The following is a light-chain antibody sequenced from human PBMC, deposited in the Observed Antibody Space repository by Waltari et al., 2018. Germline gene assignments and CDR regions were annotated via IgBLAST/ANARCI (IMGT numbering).Light chain of an antibody. CDR1: SSDVGGYDY. CDR2: DVS. J-gene: IGLJ2*01. V-gene: IGLV2-14*03. CDR3: NSYTSSSTLV. Sequence: QSALTQPASVSGSPGHSITISCTGTSSDVGGYDYVSWYQQHPGKAPKLMIYDVSNRPSGGSNRFSGPKSGNTASLTMAGLQAEDEADYYCNSYTSSSTLVFGGGTKLTVL.